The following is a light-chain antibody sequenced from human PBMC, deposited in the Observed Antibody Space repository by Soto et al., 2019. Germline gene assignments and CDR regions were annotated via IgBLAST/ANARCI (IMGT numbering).Light chain of an antibody. Sequence: EIVLTHSPATLSLSPCERATLSCRASQSVSSYLAWYQQKPGQAPRLLIYDASNRATGIPARFSGSGSGTDFTLTISSLEPEDFAVYYCQQRSNLLTFGGGTKVDIK. J-gene: IGKJ4*01. CDR2: DAS. V-gene: IGKV3-11*01. CDR3: QQRSNLLT. CDR1: QSVSSY.